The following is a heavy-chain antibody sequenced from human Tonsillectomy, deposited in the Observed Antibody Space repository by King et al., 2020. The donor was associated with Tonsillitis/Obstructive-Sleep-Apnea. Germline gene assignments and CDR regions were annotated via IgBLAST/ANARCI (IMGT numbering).Heavy chain of an antibody. CDR3: AREGISGTTSLDY. J-gene: IGHJ4*02. Sequence: EKLVQSGAEVKKTGASVKVSCKASGYTFTGYNMPWVRQAPGQGLEWMGWINPNSGGTNYAKKFQGRVTMTRKTSISTAYMERSRLRSDDTAVYYFAREGISGTTSLDYWGQRALVTVSS. D-gene: IGHD1-7*01. CDR1: GYTFTGYN. CDR2: INPNSGGT. V-gene: IGHV1-2*02.